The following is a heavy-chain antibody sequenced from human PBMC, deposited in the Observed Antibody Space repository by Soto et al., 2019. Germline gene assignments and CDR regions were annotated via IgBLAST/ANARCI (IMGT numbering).Heavy chain of an antibody. J-gene: IGHJ6*02. V-gene: IGHV4-34*01. Sequence: PSETLSLTCAVYGGSFSGYYWSWIRQPPGKGLEWIGEINHSGSTNYNPSLKSRVTISVDTSKNQFSLKLSSVTAADTAVYYCARELRLQGSWRYYYGMDVWGQGTTVTVSS. CDR3: ARELRLQGSWRYYYGMDV. D-gene: IGHD6-13*01. CDR1: GGSFSGYY. CDR2: INHSGST.